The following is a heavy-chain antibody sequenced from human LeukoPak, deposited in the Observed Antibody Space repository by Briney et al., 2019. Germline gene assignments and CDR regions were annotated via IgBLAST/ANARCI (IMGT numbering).Heavy chain of an antibody. CDR3: ARDGDYGGFDY. CDR1: GGSISSGSYY. D-gene: IGHD4-17*01. V-gene: IGHV4-61*02. CDR2: IYTSGST. Sequence: SETLSLTCTVSGGSISSGSYYWSWIRQPAGKGLEWIGRIYTSGSTNYNPSLKSRVTISVDTSKNQFSLKLSSVTAADTALYYCARDGDYGGFDYWGQGTLVTVSS. J-gene: IGHJ4*02.